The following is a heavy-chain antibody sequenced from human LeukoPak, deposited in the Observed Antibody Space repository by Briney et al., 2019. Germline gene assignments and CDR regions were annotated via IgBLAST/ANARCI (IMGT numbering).Heavy chain of an antibody. CDR2: IYYSGST. J-gene: IGHJ4*02. Sequence: SETLSLTCTVSGGSISSYYWSWIRQPPGKGLEWIGYIYYSGSTNYNPSLKSRVTISVDTSKKQFSLKLSSVTAADTAVYYCARAYSSSWLDYWGQGTLVTVSS. CDR3: ARAYSSSWLDY. CDR1: GGSISSYY. D-gene: IGHD6-13*01. V-gene: IGHV4-59*01.